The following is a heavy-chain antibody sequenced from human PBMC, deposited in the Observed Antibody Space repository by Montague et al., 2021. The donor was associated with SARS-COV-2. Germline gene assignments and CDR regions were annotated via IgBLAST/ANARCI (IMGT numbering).Heavy chain of an antibody. CDR3: ATITLGYCTNGVCQPLDY. CDR2: IYYSGST. CDR1: GGSISSSSRY. V-gene: IGHV4-39*01. D-gene: IGHD2-8*01. J-gene: IGHJ4*02. Sequence: SETLSLTCTVPGGSISSSSRYWAWIRQPPWKGLEWIGSIYYSGSTYYNPSLKSRVTISVDTSKNQFSLKLSSVTAADTAVYYCATITLGYCTNGVCQPLDYWGQGTLVTVSS.